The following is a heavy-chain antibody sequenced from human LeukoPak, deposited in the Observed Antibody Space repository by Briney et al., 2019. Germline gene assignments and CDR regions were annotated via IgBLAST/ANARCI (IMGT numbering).Heavy chain of an antibody. Sequence: SETLSLTCTVSGGSISSGGYYWSWIRQHPGKGLEWIGYIYYSGSTYYNPSLKSRVTISVDTSKNQFSLKLSSVTAADTAVYYCARGFDYCSGGSCYLYYYYYYGMDVWGQGTTVTVSS. CDR2: IYYSGST. CDR3: ARGFDYCSGGSCYLYYYYYYGMDV. CDR1: GGSISSGGYY. D-gene: IGHD2-15*01. J-gene: IGHJ6*02. V-gene: IGHV4-31*03.